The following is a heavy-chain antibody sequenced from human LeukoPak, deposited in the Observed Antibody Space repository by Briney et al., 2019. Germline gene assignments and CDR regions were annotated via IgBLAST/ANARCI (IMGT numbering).Heavy chain of an antibody. CDR3: ARVLTDLVGAIEVFADY. CDR1: GYTFTSYG. CDR2: TSAYNGNT. D-gene: IGHD1-26*01. V-gene: IGHV1-18*01. Sequence: ASVKVSCKASGYTFTSYGISWVRQAPGQGLEWMGWTSAYNGNTNYAQKLQGRVTMTTDTSTSTAYMELRSLRSDDTAVYYCARVLTDLVGAIEVFADYWGQGTLVTVSS. J-gene: IGHJ4*02.